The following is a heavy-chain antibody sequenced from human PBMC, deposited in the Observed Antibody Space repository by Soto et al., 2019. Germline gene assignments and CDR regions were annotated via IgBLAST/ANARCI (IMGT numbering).Heavy chain of an antibody. CDR1: GYSFSSNA. V-gene: IGHV1-18*01. CDR3: ARVWGSYHAPSGGAGFDP. Sequence: QVQLVQSGAEVKKPGASVKVACKTSGYSFSSNAITWVRQAPGQGLEWMGWISTYSGDPNYAQKLQGRVTMTTDTSTNTAYMELRNLRSDDTAVYYCARVWGSYHAPSGGAGFDPWGQGPLVTVSS. CDR2: ISTYSGDP. D-gene: IGHD3-16*02. J-gene: IGHJ5*02.